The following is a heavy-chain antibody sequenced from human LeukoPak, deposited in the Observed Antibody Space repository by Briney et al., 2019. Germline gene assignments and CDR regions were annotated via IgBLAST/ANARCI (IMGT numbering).Heavy chain of an antibody. CDR1: GGSISSYY. CDR3: ARDSGTTGEVKFDP. Sequence: SETLSLTCTVSGGSISSYYWSWIGQPAGKGLEWIGRIYGSGTTTYNPSLKSRVSMSIDTSKNQFSLKLMSVTAADTAVYYCARDSGTTGEVKFDPWGQGTLVTVSS. J-gene: IGHJ5*02. CDR2: IYGSGTT. V-gene: IGHV4-4*07. D-gene: IGHD3-10*01.